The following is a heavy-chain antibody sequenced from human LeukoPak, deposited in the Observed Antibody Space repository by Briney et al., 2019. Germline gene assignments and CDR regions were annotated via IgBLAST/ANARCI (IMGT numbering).Heavy chain of an antibody. CDR1: GYTFTSYA. D-gene: IGHD1-26*01. CDR2: INVGNGNT. V-gene: IGHV1-3*01. CDR3: ARQGGGPYSGSPFDY. Sequence: GASVNVSCKTPGYTFTSYAMHLVRQAPGQRLEWMGWINVGNGNTKYSQKFQDRVTITRDTPASTAYMALSSLTSDDTAVYYCARQGGGPYSGSPFDYWGQGTLVTVSS. J-gene: IGHJ4*02.